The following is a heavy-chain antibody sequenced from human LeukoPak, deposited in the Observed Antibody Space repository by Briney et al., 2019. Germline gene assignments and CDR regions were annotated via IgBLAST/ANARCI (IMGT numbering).Heavy chain of an antibody. CDR1: GGSISSYY. V-gene: IGHV4-4*07. CDR3: ARTSGSSSSVYYYYMDV. J-gene: IGHJ6*03. Sequence: PSETLSLTCTVSGGSISSYYWSWIRQPAGEGLEWIGHIYISGSTNYNPSLKSRVTMSVDTSKNQFSLKLSSVTAADTAVYYCARTSGSSSSVYYYYMDVWGKGTTVTVSS. CDR2: IYISGST. D-gene: IGHD6-6*01.